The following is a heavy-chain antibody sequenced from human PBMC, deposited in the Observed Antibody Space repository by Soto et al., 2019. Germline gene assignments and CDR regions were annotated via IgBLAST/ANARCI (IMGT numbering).Heavy chain of an antibody. V-gene: IGHV3-74*01. Sequence: EVQLVESGGGLVQPGGSLRLSCAGSGFIFSNYWMHWVRQAPGKGLEWVSRIDHDGPTDYADSVRGRFTVSRDNAESTLYLQMNSLRPEDTAVYYCVRDSDGDYWGQGTMVTVSS. J-gene: IGHJ4*02. CDR1: GFIFSNYW. CDR3: VRDSDGDY. CDR2: IDHDGPT. D-gene: IGHD1-26*01.